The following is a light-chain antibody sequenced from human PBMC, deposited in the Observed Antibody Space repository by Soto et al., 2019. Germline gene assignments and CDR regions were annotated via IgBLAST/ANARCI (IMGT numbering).Light chain of an antibody. Sequence: QSALTQPPSASGSPGQSVTISCTGTSSDVGGYNSVSWYQQHPGKAPKLIIYEVTKRPSGVPDRFSGSKSGNTASLTVSGLQAEDEADYYCSSHAGIINVVFGGGTKLTVL. J-gene: IGLJ3*02. CDR2: EVT. CDR3: SSHAGIINVV. V-gene: IGLV2-8*01. CDR1: SSDVGGYNS.